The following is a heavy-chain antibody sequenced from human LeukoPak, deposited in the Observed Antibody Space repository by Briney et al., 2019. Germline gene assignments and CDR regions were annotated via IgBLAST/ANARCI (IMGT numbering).Heavy chain of an antibody. D-gene: IGHD3-16*01. V-gene: IGHV3-23*01. J-gene: IGHJ6*03. CDR2: IIDSGDIT. CDR1: GFTFSSYA. Sequence: GGSLRLSCEASGFTFSSYAMSWVRQAPGKGLEWVSGIIDSGDITYYANSVKGRFTISRDNSKNTLYLQRNGLRAKDTAGFYCAKLGGQEVYNYYLGVWGKGTTVTVSS. CDR3: AKLGGQEVYNYYLGV.